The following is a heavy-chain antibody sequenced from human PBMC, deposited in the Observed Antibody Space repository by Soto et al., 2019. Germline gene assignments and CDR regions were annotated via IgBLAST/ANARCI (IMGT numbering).Heavy chain of an antibody. J-gene: IGHJ6*02. CDR3: ARDSPQQWSPFALGMDV. V-gene: IGHV1-2*02. CDR1: GYIFTGYY. CDR2: INPNTGDT. Sequence: VQLVQSGAEVKKPGASVKVSCQASGYIFTGYYIHWVRQAPGQGLEWMGSINPNTGDTDYARGFQGRLTTTRDTSSTTAYMELNSLRSDDTAIYYCARDSPQQWSPFALGMDVWGQGTTVTVSS. D-gene: IGHD6-19*01.